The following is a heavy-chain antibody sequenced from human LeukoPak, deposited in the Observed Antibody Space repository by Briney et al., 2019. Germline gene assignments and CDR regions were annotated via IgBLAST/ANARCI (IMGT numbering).Heavy chain of an antibody. Sequence: ASETLSLTCAVYGGSFSDYYWNWIRQPPGRGLEWIGEINQSGSTNYNPSLKSRVTLSVDTSNNQFSLKLSSVTAADTAVYYRARRPGYCPNGVCYKRNWFDPWGQGTLVTVSS. CDR3: ARRPGYCPNGVCYKRNWFDP. V-gene: IGHV4-34*01. CDR1: GGSFSDYY. CDR2: INQSGST. D-gene: IGHD2-8*01. J-gene: IGHJ5*02.